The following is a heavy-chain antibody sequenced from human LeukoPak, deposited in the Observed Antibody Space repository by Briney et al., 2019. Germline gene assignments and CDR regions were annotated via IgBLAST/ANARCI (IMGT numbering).Heavy chain of an antibody. V-gene: IGHV5-51*01. J-gene: IGHJ4*02. D-gene: IGHD5-18*01. Sequence: HGESLKISCKGSGYSFTNYWIAWVRQMPGKGLEWMGIIYPGDSDTRYSPSFQGQVTISADKSISTAYVQWNSLKASGTAMYYCARRHKRGAYSYGVDYWGQGTLVTVSS. CDR1: GYSFTNYW. CDR3: ARRHKRGAYSYGVDY. CDR2: IYPGDSDT.